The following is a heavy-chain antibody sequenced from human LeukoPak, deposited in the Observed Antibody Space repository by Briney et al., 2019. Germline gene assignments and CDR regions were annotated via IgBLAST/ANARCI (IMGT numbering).Heavy chain of an antibody. D-gene: IGHD3-22*01. Sequence: GGSLRLSCAVSGITLTNYGMTWVRQAPGKGLEWVADISDTGGRTHYADSVKGRFTISRDNPKNTLYLQMNSLRAEDTAVYFCAKRGVVIRVILVGFHKEAYYFDSWGQGALVTVSS. J-gene: IGHJ4*02. CDR3: AKRGVVIRVILVGFHKEAYYFDS. CDR1: GITLTNYG. CDR2: ISDTGGRT. V-gene: IGHV3-23*01.